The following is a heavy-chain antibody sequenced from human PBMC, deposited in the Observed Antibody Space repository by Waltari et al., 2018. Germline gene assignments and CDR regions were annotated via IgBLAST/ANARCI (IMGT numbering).Heavy chain of an antibody. CDR3: TRGSPMGYYYYGMDV. CDR2: IRSKAYGGTT. D-gene: IGHD3-16*01. Sequence: EVQLVESGGGLVQPGRSLRLSCTASGFTFGDYAMSWFRQAPGKGLEWVGFIRSKAYGGTTEYAASVKGRFTISRDDSKSIAYLQMNSLKTEDTAVYYCTRGSPMGYYYYGMDVWGQGTRSPSP. J-gene: IGHJ6*02. CDR1: GFTFGDYA. V-gene: IGHV3-49*03.